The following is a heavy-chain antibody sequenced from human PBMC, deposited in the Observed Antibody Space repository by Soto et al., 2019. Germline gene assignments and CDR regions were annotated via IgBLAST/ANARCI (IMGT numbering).Heavy chain of an antibody. V-gene: IGHV1-69*13. CDR2: IIPIFGTA. CDR3: ARIITIFGVPAYYGMDV. Sequence: SVKVSCKXSGATFSSYAISWVRQAPGQGLEWMGGIIPIFGTANYAQKFQGGVTITADESTSTAYMELSSLRSEDTAVYYCARIITIFGVPAYYGMDVWGQGTTVTVSS. D-gene: IGHD3-3*01. J-gene: IGHJ6*02. CDR1: GATFSSYA.